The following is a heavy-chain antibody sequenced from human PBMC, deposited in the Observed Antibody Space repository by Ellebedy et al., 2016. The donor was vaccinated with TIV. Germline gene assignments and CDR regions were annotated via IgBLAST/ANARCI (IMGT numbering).Heavy chain of an antibody. J-gene: IGHJ4*02. D-gene: IGHD6-19*01. CDR3: VKGLGFTSVWFPYFDF. Sequence: GESLKISCSASGFTFSTYAMHWVRQAPGKGLEYVSVISGNGGTTYFADSVQGRFTISRDNSKNTLYLQMSSLRSEDTAVYYCVKGLGFTSVWFPYFDFWGQGTLVTVSS. CDR1: GFTFSTYA. CDR2: ISGNGGTT. V-gene: IGHV3-64D*06.